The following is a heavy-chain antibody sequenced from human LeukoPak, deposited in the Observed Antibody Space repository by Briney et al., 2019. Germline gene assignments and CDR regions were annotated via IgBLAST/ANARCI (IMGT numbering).Heavy chain of an antibody. CDR2: IYYSGST. Sequence: PSETLSLTCTVSGGSISSSSYYWGWIRQPPGKGLEWIGSIYYSGSTYYNPSLKSRVTISVDTSKNQFSLKLSSVTAADTAVYYCARPSATVTLKGAFDIWGQGTMVTVSS. J-gene: IGHJ3*02. V-gene: IGHV4-39*01. CDR3: ARPSATVTLKGAFDI. D-gene: IGHD4-17*01. CDR1: GGSISSSSYY.